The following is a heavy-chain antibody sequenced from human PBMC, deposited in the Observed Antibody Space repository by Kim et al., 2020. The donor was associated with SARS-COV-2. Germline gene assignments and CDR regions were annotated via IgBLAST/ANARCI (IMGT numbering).Heavy chain of an antibody. Sequence: GGSLRLSCAASVFTFSSYAMSWVRQAPGKGLEWVSAISGSGGSTYYADSVKGRFTISRDNSKNTLYLQMNSLRAEDTAVYYCAKEREKVPYYYVSSGSRFDYWCQPTLVSV. V-gene: IGHV3-23*01. J-gene: IGHJ4*02. CDR3: AKEREKVPYYYVSSGSRFDY. CDR2: ISGSGGST. D-gene: IGHD3-22*01. CDR1: VFTFSSYA.